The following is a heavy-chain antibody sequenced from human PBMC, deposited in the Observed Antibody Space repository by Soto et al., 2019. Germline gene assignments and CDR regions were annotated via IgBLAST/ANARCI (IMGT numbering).Heavy chain of an antibody. CDR1: GYTFTSYD. J-gene: IGHJ6*04. Sequence: QVQLVQPGAEVKKPGASVKVSCKAVGYTFTSYDINWVRQATGQGLEWMGWMNPNNGNTEYAERFQGRVTMTTNTSINTAYMELSSLRVEDTAVYYCARGLRFLQSSQLSKYCYKMDVWGKGTTVTVSS. CDR3: ARGLRFLQSSQLSKYCYKMDV. V-gene: IGHV1-8*01. CDR2: MNPNNGNT. D-gene: IGHD2-21*01.